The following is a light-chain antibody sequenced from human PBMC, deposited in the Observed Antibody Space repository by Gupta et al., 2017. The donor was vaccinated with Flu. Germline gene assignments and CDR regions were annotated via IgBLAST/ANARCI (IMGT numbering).Light chain of an antibody. J-gene: IGKJ1*01. V-gene: IGKV3-15*01. CDR1: QSVSSN. CDR3: QQDNNWAQA. CDR2: GAS. Sequence: EIVMTQAPATLSVSPGERATLSCRASQSVSSNLAWYQQKPCQAPRLLIYGASTRATGIPARFSGSGSGTEFTLTISSLQTEDFAVYYCQQDNNWAQAFGQGTKVEIK.